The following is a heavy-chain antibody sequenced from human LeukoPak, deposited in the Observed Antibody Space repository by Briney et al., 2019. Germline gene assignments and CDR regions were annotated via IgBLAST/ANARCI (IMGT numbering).Heavy chain of an antibody. CDR2: TSAGGGIT. CDR1: GFTFSDHA. Sequence: PGGSLRLSCAASGFTFSDHAMTWVRQTLAKGLESVSSTSAGGGITHYAESVKGRFTISRDNSKSTLYLQMNSLRAEDTAIYFCAYLDSSGFYYGRLRYWGQGTPVTVSS. J-gene: IGHJ4*02. V-gene: IGHV3-23*01. D-gene: IGHD3-22*01. CDR3: AYLDSSGFYYGRLRY.